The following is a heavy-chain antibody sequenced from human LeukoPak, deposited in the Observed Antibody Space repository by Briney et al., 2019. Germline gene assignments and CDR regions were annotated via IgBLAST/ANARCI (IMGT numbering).Heavy chain of an antibody. V-gene: IGHV3-30*02. CDR2: IRYDGSNK. CDR1: GFTFSSYG. CDR3: AKDPDYDFWSGTLDY. J-gene: IGHJ4*02. Sequence: PGGSLRLSCAASGFTFSSYGMHWVRQAPGKGLEWVALIRYDGSNKYYADSVKGRFTISRDNSKNTLYLQMDSLRAEDTAVYYCAKDPDYDFWSGTLDYWGQGTLVTVSS. D-gene: IGHD3-3*01.